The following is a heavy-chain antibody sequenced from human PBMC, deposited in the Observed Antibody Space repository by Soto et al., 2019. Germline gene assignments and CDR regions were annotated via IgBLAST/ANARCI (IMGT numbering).Heavy chain of an antibody. CDR1: GFTFSSYA. CDR2: ISGSGGST. CDR3: AKVLTLIVVPAALDAFDI. Sequence: GGSLRLSCAASGFTFSSYAMSWVRQAPGKGLEWVSAISGSGGSTYYADSVKGRFTISRENSKNTLYLQMNSLRAEDTAVYYCAKVLTLIVVPAALDAFDIWGQGTMVTVSS. V-gene: IGHV3-23*01. J-gene: IGHJ3*02. D-gene: IGHD2-2*01.